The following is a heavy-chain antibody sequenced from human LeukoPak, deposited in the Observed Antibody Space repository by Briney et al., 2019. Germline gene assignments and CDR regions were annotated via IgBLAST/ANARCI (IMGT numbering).Heavy chain of an antibody. D-gene: IGHD3-3*01. CDR1: GYTFTSYG. CDR3: ATGVPVYYDFWSGYSNWFDP. J-gene: IGHJ5*02. CDR2: ISSYNGNT. V-gene: IGHV1-18*01. Sequence: ASVKVSCKASGYTFTSYGISWVRQAPGQGVEWMGWISSYNGNTNYAQKPQGRVTMTTDTSTSTAYMELRSLRSDDTAVYYCATGVPVYYDFWSGYSNWFDPWGQGTLVTVSS.